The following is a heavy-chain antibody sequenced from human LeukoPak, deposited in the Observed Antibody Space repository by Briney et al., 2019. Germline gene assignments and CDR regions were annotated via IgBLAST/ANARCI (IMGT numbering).Heavy chain of an antibody. Sequence: GGSLRLSCAASGFNFSTYAMSWVRQAPGKGLEWVSAISGSGGSTYYADSVKGRFTISRDNSKNSLYLQMNSPRAEDTAVYYCASLVVVMARGAFDIWGQGTMVTVSS. J-gene: IGHJ3*02. D-gene: IGHD3-22*01. CDR1: GFNFSTYA. CDR2: ISGSGGST. CDR3: ASLVVVMARGAFDI. V-gene: IGHV3-23*01.